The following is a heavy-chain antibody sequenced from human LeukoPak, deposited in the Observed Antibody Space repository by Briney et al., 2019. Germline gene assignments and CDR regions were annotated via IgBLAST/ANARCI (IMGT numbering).Heavy chain of an antibody. D-gene: IGHD3-9*01. Sequence: SETLSLTCAVYGGSFSGYYWNWIRQPPGKGLEWIGEINHSGSTNYNPSLKSRVTISVDTSKNQFSLKLSSVTAADTAVYYCARGRRYDILTGYYNSWGQGTLVTVSS. J-gene: IGHJ4*02. CDR2: INHSGST. CDR1: GGSFSGYY. CDR3: ARGRRYDILTGYYNS. V-gene: IGHV4-34*01.